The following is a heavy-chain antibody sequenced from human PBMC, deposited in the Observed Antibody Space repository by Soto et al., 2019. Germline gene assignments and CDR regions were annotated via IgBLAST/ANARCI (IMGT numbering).Heavy chain of an antibody. CDR3: TRVHKNRIQIIFF. CDR2: INSDGSST. CDR1: GFTFSSYW. Sequence: GGSLRLSCAASGFTFSSYWMHWVRQAPGKGLVWVSRINSDGSSTSYADSVKGRFTISRDNAKNTLYLQMNSLRAEDSAVYYCTRVHKNRIQIIFFWGQGTLVTVSS. V-gene: IGHV3-74*01. J-gene: IGHJ4*02. D-gene: IGHD3-10*01.